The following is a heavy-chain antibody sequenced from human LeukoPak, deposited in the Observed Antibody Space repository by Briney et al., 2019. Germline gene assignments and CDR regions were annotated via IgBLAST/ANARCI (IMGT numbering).Heavy chain of an antibody. V-gene: IGHV3-30*02. J-gene: IGHJ4*02. CDR3: AKDRWTAFSAIEY. D-gene: IGHD3/OR15-3a*01. CDR2: IQSDGTYK. CDR1: GFTFSNYG. Sequence: GGSLRLSCAVSGFTFSNYGMHWVRHTPGKGLEWVAFIQSDGTYKYYADSVRGRLTISRDNSKNTLYLQMNSLRAEDTAVFYCAKDRWTAFSAIEYWGQGTLVTVST.